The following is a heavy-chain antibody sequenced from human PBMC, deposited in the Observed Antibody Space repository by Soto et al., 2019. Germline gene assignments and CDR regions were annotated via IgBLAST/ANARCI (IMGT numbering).Heavy chain of an antibody. Sequence: KTSETLSLTCAVSGGYISGAYYSWRWIRQPPGKGLEWIGSIYNSGSTYYNSSLKSRVTISVDRSKNHFFLNLTSVTAADTAVYYCATCREFFQIWGQGTKVTVSS. V-gene: IGHV4-30-2*01. CDR2: IYNSGST. CDR1: GGYISGAYYS. J-gene: IGHJ3*02. CDR3: ATCREFFQI.